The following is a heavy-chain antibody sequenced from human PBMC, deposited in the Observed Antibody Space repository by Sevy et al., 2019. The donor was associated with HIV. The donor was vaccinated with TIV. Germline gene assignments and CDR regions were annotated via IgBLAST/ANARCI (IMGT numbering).Heavy chain of an antibody. Sequence: SQTLSLTCAVYGGSFSGYYWSWIRQPPGKGLEWIGEINHSGSTNYNPSLKSRVTISVDTSKNQFSLKLSSVTAADTAVYYCARLYYYYYGMDVWGQGTTVTVSS. CDR2: INHSGST. J-gene: IGHJ6*02. V-gene: IGHV4-34*01. CDR1: GGSFSGYY. CDR3: ARLYYYYYGMDV.